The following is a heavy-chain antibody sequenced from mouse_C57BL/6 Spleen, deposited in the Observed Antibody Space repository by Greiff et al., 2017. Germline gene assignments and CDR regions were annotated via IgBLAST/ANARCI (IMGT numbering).Heavy chain of an antibody. J-gene: IGHJ3*01. Sequence: QVQLQQPGAELVRPGSSVKLSCKASGYTFTSYWMDWVKQRPGQGLEWIGNIYPSDSETHYNQKFKDKATLTVDKSSSTAYMQLSSLTSEDSAVYYCAREGNYAGAWFAYWGQGTLVTVSA. CDR2: IYPSDSET. D-gene: IGHD2-1*01. CDR1: GYTFTSYW. CDR3: AREGNYAGAWFAY. V-gene: IGHV1-61*01.